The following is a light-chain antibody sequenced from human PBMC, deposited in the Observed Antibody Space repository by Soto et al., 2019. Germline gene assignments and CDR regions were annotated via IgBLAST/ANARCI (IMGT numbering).Light chain of an antibody. CDR2: LAS. CDR3: QQSSRIPP. V-gene: IGKV1-39*01. J-gene: IGKJ4*01. Sequence: DIQLTQSPSSLSASVGDRVTITCRSSQNINTYLNWYQQRPGEPPKPLIYLASTLKSGVPSRFSGSVSGTAFTLTISSLQPEDFGTYYCQQSSRIPPFGGGTKIDIK. CDR1: QNINTY.